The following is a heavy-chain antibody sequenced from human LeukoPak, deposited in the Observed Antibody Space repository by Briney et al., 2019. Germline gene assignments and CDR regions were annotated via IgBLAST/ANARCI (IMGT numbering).Heavy chain of an antibody. J-gene: IGHJ3*01. CDR1: LGSTASDY. V-gene: IGHV4-59*01. CDR3: ARPLNSENYWYSFDH. Sequence: SRTLSLTPTVSLGSTASDYWSWIREPPGKGVERIWCIYYTGRTHYNPSLKSRGSISEDTCKNQFSLELSSVTAADAAAYDCARPLNSENYWYSFDHWGQGTMVTVSS. D-gene: IGHD2-8*02. CDR2: IYYTGRT.